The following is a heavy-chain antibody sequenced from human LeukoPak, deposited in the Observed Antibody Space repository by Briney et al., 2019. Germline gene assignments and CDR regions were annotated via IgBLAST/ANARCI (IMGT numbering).Heavy chain of an antibody. CDR3: ARFPRDGWFGEPEGGFDY. D-gene: IGHD3-10*01. Sequence: TSETLSLTCTVSGGSVSSSSYYWGWIRQPPGKGLEWIGSIYYSGSTYYNPSLKSRVTISVDTSKNQFSLKLSSVTAADTAVYYCARFPRDGWFGEPEGGFDYWGQGTLVTVSS. CDR2: IYYSGST. CDR1: GGSVSSSSYY. V-gene: IGHV4-39*01. J-gene: IGHJ4*02.